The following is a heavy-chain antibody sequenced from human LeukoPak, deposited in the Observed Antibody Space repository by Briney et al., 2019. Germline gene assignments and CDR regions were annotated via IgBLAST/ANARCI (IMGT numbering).Heavy chain of an antibody. V-gene: IGHV3-66*01. CDR1: GFTVSSNY. CDR3: PRDHNSRGWPCDY. CDR2: IYSGGST. D-gene: IGHD6-19*01. J-gene: IGHJ4*02. Sequence: PGGSLRLSCAASGFTVSSNYMSWVRQAPGKGLEWVSVIYSGGSTYYADSVKRRFTISRDNSKNTLYLQMNSLRAEDTAVYYCPRDHNSRGWPCDYWGQGTLVTVSS.